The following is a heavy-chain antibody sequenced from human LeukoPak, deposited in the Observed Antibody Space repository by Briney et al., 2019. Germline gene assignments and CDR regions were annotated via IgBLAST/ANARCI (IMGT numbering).Heavy chain of an antibody. V-gene: IGHV4-59*08. J-gene: IGHJ4*02. CDR1: GGSMSPYH. CDR2: IYYSGSN. D-gene: IGHD6-19*01. CDR3: ARAVSGRFDY. Sequence: SETLSLTCTVSGGSMSPYHWGWLRQPPGKGLEWTGYIYYSGSNNYNPSLNSRVTISVDTSKNQFSLRLSSVTAADTAIYYCARAVSGRFDYWGQGTLVTVSS.